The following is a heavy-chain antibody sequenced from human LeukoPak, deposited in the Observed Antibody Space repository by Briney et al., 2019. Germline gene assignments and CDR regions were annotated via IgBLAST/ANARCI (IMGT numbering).Heavy chain of an antibody. D-gene: IGHD1-14*01. CDR3: ESNAIARGNHIDY. J-gene: IGHJ4*02. Sequence: PGGSLRLSCAASGFTFSSYAMHWVRQAPGKGLEYVSAISSNGGNTYYANSVKGRFTISRDNSKDTLYLQMGSLRAEDMAVYYCESNAIARGNHIDYWGQGTLVAVSS. CDR1: GFTFSSYA. CDR2: ISSNGGNT. V-gene: IGHV3-64*01.